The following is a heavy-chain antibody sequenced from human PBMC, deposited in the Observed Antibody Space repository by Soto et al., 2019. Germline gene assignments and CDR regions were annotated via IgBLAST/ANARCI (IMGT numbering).Heavy chain of an antibody. CDR2: IYYSGST. D-gene: IGHD3-3*01. V-gene: IGHV4-30-4*02. J-gene: IGHJ4*02. Sequence: PSETLSLTCTVSGGSISSGDYYWSWIRQPPGKGLEWIGYIYYSGSTYYNPSLKSRVTISVDTSKNQFSLKLSSVTAADTAVYYCARSIHYDFWSGYPRLTKYYFDYWGPGTMVTVSS. CDR1: GGSISSGDYY. CDR3: ARSIHYDFWSGYPRLTKYYFDY.